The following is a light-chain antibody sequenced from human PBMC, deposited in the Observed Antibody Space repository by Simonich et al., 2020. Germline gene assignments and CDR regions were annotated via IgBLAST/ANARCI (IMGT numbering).Light chain of an antibody. CDR2: AAS. CDR3: QQLNSYPPYT. CDR1: QGISSY. Sequence: IQLTQSPSFLSASVGDRVTITCRASQGISSYLAWYQQNPGKAPKLLSYAASTLQSGVPSRFSGSGSGTEFTLTISSLQPEDFATYYCQQLNSYPPYTFGQGTKLEIK. V-gene: IGKV1-9*01. J-gene: IGKJ2*01.